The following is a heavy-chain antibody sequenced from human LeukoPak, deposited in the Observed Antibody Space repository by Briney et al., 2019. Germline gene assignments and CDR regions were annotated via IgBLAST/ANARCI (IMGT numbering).Heavy chain of an antibody. CDR3: ATIYGDFFLGPFGT. D-gene: IGHD4-17*01. J-gene: IGHJ3*02. CDR1: GLSFRTSN. V-gene: IGHV3-21*05. CDR2: VTDRSRSM. Sequence: GGSLRLSCAATGLSFRTSNWVWVRQAPGKGLEWISYVTDRSRSMYYADSVKGRFIISRDNAKNSLSLQMNSLRAEDTAVYYCATIYGDFFLGPFGTWGQGTMVTVSS.